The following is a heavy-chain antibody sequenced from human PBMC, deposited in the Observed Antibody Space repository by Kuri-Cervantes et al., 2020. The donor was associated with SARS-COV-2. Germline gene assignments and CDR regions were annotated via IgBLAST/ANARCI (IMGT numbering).Heavy chain of an antibody. CDR3: ARDWNDYGYY. CDR1: GGSFSGYY. J-gene: IGHJ4*02. CDR2: INHSGST. D-gene: IGHD4-17*01. V-gene: IGHV4-34*01. Sequence: ESLKISCAVYGGSFSGYYWSWIRQPPGKGLEWIGEINHSGSTNYNPSLKSRVTISVDTSKNQVSLRLTSVTAADTAIYYCARDWNDYGYYWGQGILVTVSS.